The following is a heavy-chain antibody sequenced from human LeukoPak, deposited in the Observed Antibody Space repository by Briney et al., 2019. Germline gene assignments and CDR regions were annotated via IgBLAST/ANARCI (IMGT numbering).Heavy chain of an antibody. CDR1: GGSISSYY. Sequence: SETLSLTCTVSGGSISSYYWSWIRQPPGKGLEWIGYIYYSGSTNYNPSLKSRVTISVDTSKNQFSLKLSSVTAADTAVYYCARDRPTTMVRGVPPGYYYGMDVWGKGTTVTVSS. V-gene: IGHV4-59*01. CDR3: ARDRPTTMVRGVPPGYYYGMDV. J-gene: IGHJ6*04. CDR2: IYYSGST. D-gene: IGHD3-10*01.